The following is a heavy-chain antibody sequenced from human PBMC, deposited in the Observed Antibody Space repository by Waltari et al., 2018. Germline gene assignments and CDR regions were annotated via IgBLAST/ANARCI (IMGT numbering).Heavy chain of an antibody. J-gene: IGHJ4*02. CDR1: GSSFTSSW. Sequence: VQLVQSGAEVKKHGESLKISCTGSGSSFTSSWIGWVRQMPGKGLGWMGIIYPGDSDTRYSPSFQGQVTISADKSISTAYLQWSSLKASDTAIYYCARLYASGWYPIDYWGQGTLVTVSS. V-gene: IGHV5-51*01. CDR2: IYPGDSDT. CDR3: ARLYASGWYPIDY. D-gene: IGHD6-19*01.